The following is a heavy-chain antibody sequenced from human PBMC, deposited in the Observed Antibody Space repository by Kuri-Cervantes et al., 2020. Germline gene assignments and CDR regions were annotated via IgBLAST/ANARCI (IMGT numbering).Heavy chain of an antibody. D-gene: IGHD3-3*01. V-gene: IGHV3-53*01. J-gene: IGHJ6*03. CDR3: ATRSGYYSLYYYYMDV. Sequence: GESLKISCAASGFTFSSYAMHWVRQAPGKGLEWVSVIYSGGSTYYADSVKGRFTISRDNSKNTLYLQMNSLRAEDTAVYYCATRSGYYSLYYYYMDVWGKGTTVTVSS. CDR2: IYSGGST. CDR1: GFTFSSYA.